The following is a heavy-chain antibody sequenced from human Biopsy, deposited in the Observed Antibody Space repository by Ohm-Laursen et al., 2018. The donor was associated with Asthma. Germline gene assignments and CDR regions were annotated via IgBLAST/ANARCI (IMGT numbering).Heavy chain of an antibody. CDR3: STNRLWFGQSPYYFDY. CDR2: IKSKNEGGTT. V-gene: IGHV3-15*01. CDR1: GFTFSNAW. D-gene: IGHD3-10*01. J-gene: IGHJ4*02. Sequence: GSLRLSCAASGFTFSNAWMSWVRQAPGKGLEWLGRIKSKNEGGTTDYAAAVKGRLTISRDDSQKTLYLQMSSLKTEDTAVYFCSTNRLWFGQSPYYFDYWGQGSLVTVSS.